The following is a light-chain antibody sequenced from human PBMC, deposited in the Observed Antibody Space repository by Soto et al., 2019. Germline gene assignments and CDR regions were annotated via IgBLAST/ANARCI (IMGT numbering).Light chain of an antibody. J-gene: IGKJ2*01. CDR1: QSISMW. V-gene: IGKV1-5*03. CDR3: QQYNTYPYT. CDR2: KAS. Sequence: DIQMTQSPSTLSASVGNRVTITCRASQSISMWLAWYQQKPGKAPKVLIYKASSLESGVPSRFSGSGSGTEFTLTISSLQPDDFATYFCQQYNTYPYTFGQGTQLEIK.